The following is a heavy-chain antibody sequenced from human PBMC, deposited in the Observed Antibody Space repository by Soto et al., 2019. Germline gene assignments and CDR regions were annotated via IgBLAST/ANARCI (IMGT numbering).Heavy chain of an antibody. CDR2: ISAYNGNT. Sequence: QVQLVQSGAEVKKPGASVKVSCKASGYTFTSYGISWVRQAPGQGLEWMGWISAYNGNTNYAQKLQGRVTMTTDTSTSTAYMELRSLRSDDTGLYYCARQYSSSWSENDAFDIWGQGTMVTVSS. V-gene: IGHV1-18*01. CDR3: ARQYSSSWSENDAFDI. CDR1: GYTFTSYG. J-gene: IGHJ3*02. D-gene: IGHD6-13*01.